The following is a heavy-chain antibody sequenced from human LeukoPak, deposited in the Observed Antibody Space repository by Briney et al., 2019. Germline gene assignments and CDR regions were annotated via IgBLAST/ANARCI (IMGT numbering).Heavy chain of an antibody. Sequence: PGGSLTLSCAASGFTFSSYAMSWVRQAPGKGLEWVSAISGSGGSTYYADSVKGRFTISRDNSKNTLYLQMNSLRAEDTAVYYCEKDSKIPQQPLDYWGEGTLVTVSS. D-gene: IGHD6-13*01. J-gene: IGHJ4*02. CDR3: EKDSKIPQQPLDY. CDR2: ISGSGGST. CDR1: GFTFSSYA. V-gene: IGHV3-23*01.